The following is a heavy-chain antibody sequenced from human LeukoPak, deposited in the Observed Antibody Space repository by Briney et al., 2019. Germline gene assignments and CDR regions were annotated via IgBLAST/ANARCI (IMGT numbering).Heavy chain of an antibody. CDR1: GGSISSYY. J-gene: IGHJ4*02. Sequence: SETLSLTCTVSGGSISSYYWSWIRQPPGKGLEWIGYIYYSGSTNYNPSLKSRVTISVDTSKNQFSLKLSSVTAADTAVYYCASGFTVVNFDYWGQGTLVTVSS. CDR2: IYYSGST. D-gene: IGHD3-22*01. CDR3: ASGFTVVNFDY. V-gene: IGHV4-59*08.